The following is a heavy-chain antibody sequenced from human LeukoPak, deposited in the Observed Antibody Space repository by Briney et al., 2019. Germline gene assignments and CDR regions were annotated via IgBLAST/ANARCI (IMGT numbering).Heavy chain of an antibody. CDR1: GGSFRSNT. D-gene: IGHD5-12*01. J-gene: IGHJ6*02. CDR2: IIPILGIA. Sequence: ASGGSFRSNTTCRVRVSLGVGLVWLRRIIPILGIANYAQKFQGRVTITADKSTSTAYMELSSLRSEDTAVYYCARGYSGYEAAGYYYGMDVWGQGTTVTVSS. V-gene: IGHV1-69*02. CDR3: ARGYSGYEAAGYYYGMDV.